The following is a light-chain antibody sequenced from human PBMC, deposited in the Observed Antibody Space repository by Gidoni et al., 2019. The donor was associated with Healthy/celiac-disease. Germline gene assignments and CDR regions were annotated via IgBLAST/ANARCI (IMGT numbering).Light chain of an antibody. J-gene: IGKJ1*01. V-gene: IGKV1-8*01. CDR2: AAS. CDR3: QQYYSYPPG. Sequence: AIRMTQSPSSFSASTGDRVTITSRASQGISSYLAWYQQKPGKAPKLLIYAASTLQSGVPSRFSGSGSGTDFTLTISCLQSEDFATYYCQQYYSYPPGFGQGTKVEIK. CDR1: QGISSY.